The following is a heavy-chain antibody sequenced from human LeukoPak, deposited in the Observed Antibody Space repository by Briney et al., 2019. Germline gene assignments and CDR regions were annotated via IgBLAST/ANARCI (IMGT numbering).Heavy chain of an antibody. Sequence: GGSLRLSCAASGFTFSSYSMNWVRQAPGKGLEWVSYISSSSSTIYYADSVKGRFTISRDNAKNSLYLQMNSLRVEDTAVYYCSSQSYARFDPWGQGTLVTVSS. V-gene: IGHV3-48*01. D-gene: IGHD3-16*01. CDR1: GFTFSSYS. J-gene: IGHJ5*02. CDR2: ISSSSSTI. CDR3: SSQSYARFDP.